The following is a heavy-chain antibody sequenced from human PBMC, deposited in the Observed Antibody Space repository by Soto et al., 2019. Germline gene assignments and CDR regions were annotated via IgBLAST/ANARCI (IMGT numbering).Heavy chain of an antibody. V-gene: IGHV3-53*04. Sequence: EVQLVESGGGLVQPGGSLRLSCAASGFTVSSNYMSWVRQAPGKGLEWVSVIYSGGSTYYADSVKGRFTISRHNPKNPLYLQMTSLRAEDTAVYSCPPDLGGTYGIDLWGQGTTVTFSS. J-gene: IGHJ6*02. CDR2: IYSGGST. D-gene: IGHD1-1*01. CDR1: GFTVSSNY. CDR3: PPDLGGTYGIDL.